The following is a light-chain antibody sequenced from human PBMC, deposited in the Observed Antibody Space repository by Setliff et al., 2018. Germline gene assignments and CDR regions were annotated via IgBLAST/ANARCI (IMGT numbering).Light chain of an antibody. Sequence: QSVLTQPPSASGTPGQRVTISCSGGTSNIGPNTVDWYQQFPGAAPKLLIYANNQRPSGVPDRFSGSKSGTSASLAIGGLRAEDEGDYYCATWDDSLKGLVFGGGT. V-gene: IGLV1-44*01. CDR3: ATWDDSLKGLV. CDR2: ANN. CDR1: TSNIGPNT. J-gene: IGLJ2*01.